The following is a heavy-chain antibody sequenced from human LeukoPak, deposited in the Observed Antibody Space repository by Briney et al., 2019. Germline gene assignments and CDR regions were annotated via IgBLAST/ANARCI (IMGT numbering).Heavy chain of an antibody. D-gene: IGHD3-10*01. V-gene: IGHV3-49*03. CDR1: GFTFGDYA. Sequence: GGSLRLSCTASGFTFGDYAMSWFRQAPGKGLEWVGFIRSKAYGGTTEYAASVKGRFTISRDDSKSIAYLQMNSLKTEDTAVYYCTRARMVRGVTHHFDYWGQGTLVTVSS. J-gene: IGHJ4*02. CDR3: TRARMVRGVTHHFDY. CDR2: IRSKAYGGTT.